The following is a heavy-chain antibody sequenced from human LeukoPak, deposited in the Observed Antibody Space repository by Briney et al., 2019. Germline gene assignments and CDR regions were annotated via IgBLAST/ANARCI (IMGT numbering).Heavy chain of an antibody. CDR3: AKEAAAGFDY. J-gene: IGHJ4*02. Sequence: TSETLSLTCTVSGGSISNYYWSWIRQRPGKGLEWIGYVYYSGSTNYNPSLKSRVSMSVDTSKKQISLKLTSVTAADTAVYFCAKEAAAGFDYWGQGILVTVSS. CDR1: GGSISNYY. V-gene: IGHV4-59*01. CDR2: VYYSGST. D-gene: IGHD6-13*01.